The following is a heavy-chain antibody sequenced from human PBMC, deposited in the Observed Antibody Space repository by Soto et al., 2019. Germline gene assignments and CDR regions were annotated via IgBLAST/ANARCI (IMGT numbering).Heavy chain of an antibody. CDR2: IIPIFGTA. CDR3: ACVETQRYYNGMDV. V-gene: IGHV1-69*12. Sequence: QVQLVQSGAEVKKPGSSVKVSCKASGETFSSYAISWVRQAPGQGLEWMGGIIPIFGTADYAQKFQGRVTITADESTSTAYIELGSLRSEDTAVYYCACVETQRYYNGMDVWVEVATGTVSS. J-gene: IGHJ6*04. D-gene: IGHD2-15*01. CDR1: GETFSSYA.